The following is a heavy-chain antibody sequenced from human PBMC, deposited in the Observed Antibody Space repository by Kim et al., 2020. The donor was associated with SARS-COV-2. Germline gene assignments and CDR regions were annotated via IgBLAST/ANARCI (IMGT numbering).Heavy chain of an antibody. CDR2: IIPIFGTA. Sequence: SVKVSCKASGGTFSSYAISWVRQAPGQGLEWMGGIIPIFGTANYAQKFQGRVTITADESTSTAYMELSSLRSEDTAVYYCASREFNPITISLEVNWFDPWGQGTLVTVSS. J-gene: IGHJ5*02. D-gene: IGHD3-3*01. V-gene: IGHV1-69*13. CDR3: ASREFNPITISLEVNWFDP. CDR1: GGTFSSYA.